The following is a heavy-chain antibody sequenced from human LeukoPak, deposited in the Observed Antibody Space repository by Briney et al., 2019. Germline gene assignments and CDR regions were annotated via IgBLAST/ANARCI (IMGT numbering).Heavy chain of an antibody. V-gene: IGHV4-59*01. D-gene: IGHD2-2*01. CDR1: GGSISSYY. Sequence: SETLSLTCTVSGGSISSYYWSWIRQPPGKGLEWIGDIYYSGSTNYNPSLKSRVTISVDTSKNQFSLKLSSVTAADTAVYYCAGAIQRYCSSTSCYYDAFDIWGQGTMVTVSS. CDR3: AGAIQRYCSSTSCYYDAFDI. CDR2: IYYSGST. J-gene: IGHJ3*02.